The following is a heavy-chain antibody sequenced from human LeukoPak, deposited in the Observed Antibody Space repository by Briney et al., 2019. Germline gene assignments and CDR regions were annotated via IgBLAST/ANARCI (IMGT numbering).Heavy chain of an antibody. CDR2: ISAYNGNT. D-gene: IGHD2-15*01. J-gene: IGHJ4*02. CDR1: GYTFTSYG. CDR3: ARKYCSGGSCSLDS. Sequence: ASVKVSCKASGYTFTSYGINWVRQAPGQGLEWMGWISAYNGNTNYAQKLQGRVTMTTDTSTSTAYMALRSLSSDDTAIYYCARKYCSGGSCSLDSWGQGTLVTVSS. V-gene: IGHV1-18*01.